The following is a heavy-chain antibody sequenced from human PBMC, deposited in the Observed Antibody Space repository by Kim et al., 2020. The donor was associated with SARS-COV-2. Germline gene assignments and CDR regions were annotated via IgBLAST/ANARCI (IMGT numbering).Heavy chain of an antibody. CDR3: AAESIVVVPAAIGMDV. CDR1: GFTFTSSA. Sequence: SVKVSCKASGFTFTSSAVQWVRQARGQRLEWIGWIVVGSGNTNYAQKFQERVTITRDMSTSTAYMELSSLRSEDTAVYYCAAESIVVVPAAIGMDVWGQGTTVTVSS. J-gene: IGHJ6*02. D-gene: IGHD2-2*01. CDR2: IVVGSGNT. V-gene: IGHV1-58*01.